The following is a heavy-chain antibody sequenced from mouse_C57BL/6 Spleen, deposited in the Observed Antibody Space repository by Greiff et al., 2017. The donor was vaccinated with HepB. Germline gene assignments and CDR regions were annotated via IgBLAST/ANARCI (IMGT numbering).Heavy chain of an antibody. V-gene: IGHV1-47*01. CDR1: GYTFTTYP. D-gene: IGHD1-1*01. CDR3: ARGDYYGSSSYAMDY. J-gene: IGHJ4*01. CDR2: FHPYNDDT. Sequence: VMLVESGAELVKPGASVKMSCKASGYTFTTYPIEWMKQNHGKSLEWIGNFHPYNDDTKYNEKFKGKATLTVEKSSSTVYLELSRLTSDDSAVYYCARGDYYGSSSYAMDYWGQGTSVTVSS.